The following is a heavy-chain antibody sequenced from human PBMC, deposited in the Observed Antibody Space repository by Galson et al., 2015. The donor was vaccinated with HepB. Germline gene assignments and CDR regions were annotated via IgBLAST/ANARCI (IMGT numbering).Heavy chain of an antibody. CDR3: AREGSVHADAFDI. V-gene: IGHV4-4*02. Sequence: LTCAVSGDSISSRNWWSWVRQPPGKGLEWIGEIYNSGTTNYNPSLKSRVTISIDKSKNDFSLKLNSVTAADTAVYYCAREGSVHADAFDIWGQGTMVIVSS. D-gene: IGHD2-15*01. CDR1: GDSISSRNW. J-gene: IGHJ3*02. CDR2: IYNSGTT.